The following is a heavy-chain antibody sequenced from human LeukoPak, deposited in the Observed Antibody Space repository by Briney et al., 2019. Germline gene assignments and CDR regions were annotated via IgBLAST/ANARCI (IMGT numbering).Heavy chain of an antibody. D-gene: IGHD2-21*01. CDR3: AKVLRWDYWNFDL. CDR2: INPNSGGT. J-gene: IGHJ2*01. Sequence: GGSVKVSRKASGYTFTGYYMHWVRQAPGQGLEWMGWINPNSGGTNYAQKFQGRVTMTRDTSISTAYMELSRLRSDDTAVYYCAKVLRWDYWNFDLWGRGTLVTVSS. CDR1: GYTFTGYY. V-gene: IGHV1-2*02.